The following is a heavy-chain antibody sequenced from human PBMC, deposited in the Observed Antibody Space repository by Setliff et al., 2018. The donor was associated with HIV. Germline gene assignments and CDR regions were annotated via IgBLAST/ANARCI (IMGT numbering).Heavy chain of an antibody. CDR3: ARLGRPYSGQGWFDP. D-gene: IGHD5-12*01. V-gene: IGHV4-39*01. J-gene: IGHJ5*02. CDR2: IYYSGNT. CDR1: GDSIFTSTYY. Sequence: SETLSLTCSVSGDSIFTSTYYWGWIRQPPGKRLEWIGSIYYSGNTYYNPSIKSRVTISVDTSKNQFFLNLSSVTATDSAVYYCARLGRPYSGQGWFDPWGQGTLVTVSS.